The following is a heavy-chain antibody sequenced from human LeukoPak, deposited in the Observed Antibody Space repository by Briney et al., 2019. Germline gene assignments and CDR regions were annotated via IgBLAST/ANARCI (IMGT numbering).Heavy chain of an antibody. CDR1: GYTFTDYS. Sequence: ASVKVSCNVSGYTFTDYSIRWLQQAPGKGLEWLGLVNPEDDETIYSEKFQGRITMTADTSTDTAFMELSSLRSEDTAIYYCAAAPPGFGELNGGDYWGQGTLVTVSS. J-gene: IGHJ4*02. D-gene: IGHD3-10*01. CDR2: VNPEDDET. V-gene: IGHV1-69-2*01. CDR3: AAAPPGFGELNGGDY.